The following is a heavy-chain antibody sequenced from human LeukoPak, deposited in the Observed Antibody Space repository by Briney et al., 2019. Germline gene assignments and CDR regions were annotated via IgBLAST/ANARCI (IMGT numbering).Heavy chain of an antibody. CDR1: GFTFTSYA. D-gene: IGHD1-1*01. CDR2: ISGGGENT. CDR3: AKPRAMTTGVGRYFDL. V-gene: IGHV3-23*01. J-gene: IGHJ2*01. Sequence: GGSLRLSCGASGFTFTSYAMSWIRQAPGKGLEWVSAISGGGENTYYGASVKGGFTISRDNSKNTLYLQMNSLRAEDTATYYCAKPRAMTTGVGRYFDLWGRGTLVTVSS.